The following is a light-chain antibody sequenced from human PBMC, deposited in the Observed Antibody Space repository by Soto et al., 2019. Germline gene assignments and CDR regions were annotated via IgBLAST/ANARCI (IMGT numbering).Light chain of an antibody. CDR1: QSVGSNY. Sequence: EIVLTQSPGTLSLSPGDRATLSCRASQSVGSNYLAWYQQKPGQAPRLLISGASRRATGIPDRFSGSGSGPDFPLTISRLEPEDFGVYYCHQYGSRGTFGQGTKVEIK. CDR3: HQYGSRGT. CDR2: GAS. J-gene: IGKJ1*01. V-gene: IGKV3-20*01.